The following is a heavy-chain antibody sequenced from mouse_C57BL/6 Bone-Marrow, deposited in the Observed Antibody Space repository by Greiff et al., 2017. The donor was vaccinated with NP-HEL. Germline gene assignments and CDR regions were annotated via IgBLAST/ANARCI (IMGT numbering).Heavy chain of an antibody. V-gene: IGHV2-9-1*01. D-gene: IGHD1-1*01. J-gene: IGHJ3*01. CDR1: GFSLTSYA. CDR3: ARNLDGSSYGFAY. CDR2: IWTGGGT. Sequence: QVQLQQSGPGLVAPSQSLSITCTVSGFSLTSYAISWVRQPPGKGLEWLGVIWTGGGTNYNTAHKSRLSISKDNSKGKVFLKMNRQQTDDTAGYYGARNLDGSSYGFAYWGQGTLVTVSA.